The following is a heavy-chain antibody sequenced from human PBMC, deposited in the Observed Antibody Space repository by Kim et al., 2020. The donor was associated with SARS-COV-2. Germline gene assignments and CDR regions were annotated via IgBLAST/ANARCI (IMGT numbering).Heavy chain of an antibody. CDR2: INPNSGGT. J-gene: IGHJ4*02. V-gene: IGHV1-2*02. Sequence: ASVKVSCKAXGYTFTGYYMHWVRQAPGQGLEWMGWINPNSGGTNYAQKFQGRVTMTRDTSISTAYMELSRLRSDDTAVYYCARDYMRIAAAIFFDYWGQGTLVTVSS. CDR1: GYTFTGYY. D-gene: IGHD6-13*01. CDR3: ARDYMRIAAAIFFDY.